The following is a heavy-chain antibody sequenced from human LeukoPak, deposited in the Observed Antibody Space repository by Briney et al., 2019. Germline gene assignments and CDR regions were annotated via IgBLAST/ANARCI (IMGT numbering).Heavy chain of an antibody. Sequence: SETLSLTCTVSGGSISSSSYYWGWIRQPPGKGLEWIGSIYYSGSTYYNPSLKSRVTISVDTSKNQFSLKLSSVTAADTAVYYCARGREQWLVGCYFDYWGQGTLVTVSS. J-gene: IGHJ4*02. D-gene: IGHD6-19*01. CDR1: GGSISSSSYY. V-gene: IGHV4-39*01. CDR3: ARGREQWLVGCYFDY. CDR2: IYYSGST.